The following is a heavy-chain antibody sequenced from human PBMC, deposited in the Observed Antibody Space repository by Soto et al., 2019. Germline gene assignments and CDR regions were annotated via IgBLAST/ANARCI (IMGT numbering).Heavy chain of an antibody. D-gene: IGHD2-15*01. J-gene: IGHJ3*02. CDR1: GFTFSSYA. CDR2: ISGSGGST. Sequence: PRGSVRLSCAASGFTFSSYAMSWVRQAPGKGLEWVSAISGSGGSTYYADSVKGRFTISRDNSKNTLYLQMNSLRAEDTAVYYCAIGLVVVVAATDDAFDIWGQGTMVTVSS. CDR3: AIGLVVVVAATDDAFDI. V-gene: IGHV3-23*01.